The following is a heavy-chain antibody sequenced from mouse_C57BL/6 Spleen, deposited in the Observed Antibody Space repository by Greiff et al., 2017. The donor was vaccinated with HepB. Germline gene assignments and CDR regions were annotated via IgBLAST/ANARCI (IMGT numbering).Heavy chain of an antibody. CDR1: GSSITSGYY. Sequence: VQLKESGPGLVKPSQSLSLTCSVTGSSITSGYYWNWIRQFPGNKLEWMGYISYDGSNNYNPSLKNRISITRDTSKNQFFLKLNSVTTEDTATYYCAREGIYYYGSSPFAYWGQGTLVTVSA. J-gene: IGHJ3*01. V-gene: IGHV3-6*01. CDR2: ISYDGSN. D-gene: IGHD1-1*01. CDR3: AREGIYYYGSSPFAY.